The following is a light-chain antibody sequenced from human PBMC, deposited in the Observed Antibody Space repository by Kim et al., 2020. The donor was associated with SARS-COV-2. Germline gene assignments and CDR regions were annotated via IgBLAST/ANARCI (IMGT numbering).Light chain of an antibody. CDR3: QQYGAAPDT. CDR2: DAS. CDR1: QTINSNY. J-gene: IGKJ2*01. V-gene: IGKV3-20*01. Sequence: IVLTQSPGTLSLSPGERATLSCRTSQTINSNYLAWFQQKPGQAPRLLIHDASSRAPGIPDRFSGSGSGTDFTLTISRVEPEDFAVYYCQQYGAAPDTFGQGTKRDI.